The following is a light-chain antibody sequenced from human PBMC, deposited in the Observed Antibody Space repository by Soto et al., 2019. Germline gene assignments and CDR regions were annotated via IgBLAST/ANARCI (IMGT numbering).Light chain of an antibody. J-gene: IGKJ2*01. V-gene: IGKV3-20*01. CDR3: QQYSTSPPYT. CDR2: GAS. Sequence: EIVLTQSPGTLSLSPGERAILSCRASQSVRSSYLAWYQQKPGQAPRLLIYGASSRATGIPDRFSGSGSGTDFTLTISRLEPEDFAVYYCQQYSTSPPYTFGQGTKLEIK. CDR1: QSVRSSY.